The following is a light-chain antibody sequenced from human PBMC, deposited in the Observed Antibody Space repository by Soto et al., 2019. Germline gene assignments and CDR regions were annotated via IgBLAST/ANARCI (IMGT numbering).Light chain of an antibody. Sequence: QSVLTQPPSASGSPGQSVTISCTGTSGDIGGYDYVSWYQQHPGKAPKLMIYEVTKRPLGVPDRFSGSKSGNTASLTISGLQAADEADYYCSLYTSENTYVFGTGTKVTVL. CDR2: EVT. V-gene: IGLV2-8*01. CDR1: SGDIGGYDY. J-gene: IGLJ1*01. CDR3: SLYTSENTYV.